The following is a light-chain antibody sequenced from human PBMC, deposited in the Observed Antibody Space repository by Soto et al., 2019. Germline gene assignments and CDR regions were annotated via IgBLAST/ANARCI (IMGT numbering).Light chain of an antibody. Sequence: DIQMTQSPSSLSASVGDRVTLTCRASQSISKDLNWYQVKSGKGPKLLIYGTSTLQSGVPSRFSGSRSGTHFTLTISNLQPEDFAVYYCQQGYSPLLTFGGGTRVEIK. J-gene: IGKJ4*01. CDR2: GTS. V-gene: IGKV1-39*01. CDR1: QSISKD. CDR3: QQGYSPLLT.